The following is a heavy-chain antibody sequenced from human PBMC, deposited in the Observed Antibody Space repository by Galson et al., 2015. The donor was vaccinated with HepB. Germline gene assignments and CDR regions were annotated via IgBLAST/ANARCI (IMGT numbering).Heavy chain of an antibody. Sequence: SLRLSCAASGFTFSSYSMNWVRQAPGKGLEWVSSISSSSSYIYYADSVKGRFTISRDNAKNSLYLQMNSLRAEDTAVYYCARVGFLEWPEDYWGQGTLVTVSS. D-gene: IGHD3-3*01. CDR1: GFTFSSYS. CDR3: ARVGFLEWPEDY. CDR2: ISSSSSYI. V-gene: IGHV3-21*01. J-gene: IGHJ4*02.